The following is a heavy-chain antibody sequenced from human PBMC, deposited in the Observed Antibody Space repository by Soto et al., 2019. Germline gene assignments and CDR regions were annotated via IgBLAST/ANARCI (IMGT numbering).Heavy chain of an antibody. CDR1: GYTFTSYD. CDR2: MNPNSGNT. Sequence: ASVKVSCKASGYTFTSYDINWVRQATGQGLEWMGWMNPNSGNTGYAQKFQGRVTMTRNTSISTAYMELSSLRSEDTAVYYCLIPQGRRDDYYYYRDVWGKGTTVTVSS. D-gene: IGHD2-21*01. CDR3: LIPQGRRDDYYYYRDV. V-gene: IGHV1-8*01. J-gene: IGHJ6*03.